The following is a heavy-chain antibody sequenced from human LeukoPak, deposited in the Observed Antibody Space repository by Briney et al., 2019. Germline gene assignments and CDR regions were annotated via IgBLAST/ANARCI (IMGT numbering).Heavy chain of an antibody. V-gene: IGHV3-23*01. Sequence: GGSLRLSCAASGFTFSSYAMSWVRQAPGKGLECVSAISGGGSSTNYADSVKGRFTISRDNSRNTLYLQMDSLRAEDTAVYYCARGLAVTRTYFQHWGQGTLVTVSS. CDR1: GFTFSSYA. D-gene: IGHD6-19*01. CDR3: ARGLAVTRTYFQH. CDR2: ISGGGSST. J-gene: IGHJ1*01.